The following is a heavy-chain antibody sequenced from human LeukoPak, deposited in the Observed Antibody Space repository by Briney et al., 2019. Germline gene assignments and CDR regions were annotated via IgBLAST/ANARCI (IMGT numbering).Heavy chain of an antibody. CDR2: IKQDGSEK. CDR1: GFTFSSYW. CDR3: ARDLSHDYSTPMYYYYYMDV. Sequence: GGSLRLSCTASGFTFSSYWMSWVRQAPGKGLEWVANIKQDGSEKYYVDSVKGRFTISRDNAKNSLYLQMNSLRAEDTAVYYCARDLSHDYSTPMYYYYYMDVWGKGTTVTVSS. D-gene: IGHD4-11*01. J-gene: IGHJ6*03. V-gene: IGHV3-7*01.